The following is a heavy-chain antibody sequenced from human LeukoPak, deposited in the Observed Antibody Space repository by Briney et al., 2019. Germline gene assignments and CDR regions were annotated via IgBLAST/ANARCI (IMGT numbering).Heavy chain of an antibody. D-gene: IGHD3-10*01. CDR1: GGSFSGYY. CDR2: INHSGGT. Sequence: SETLSLTCAVYGGSFSGYYWSWIRQPPGKGLEWIGEINHSGGTNYNPSLKSRVTISVDTSKNQFSLKLSSVTAADTAVYYCARGKTVGTYYYGSGSSAYATYFDYWGQGTLVTVSS. V-gene: IGHV4-34*01. CDR3: ARGKTVGTYYYGSGSSAYATYFDY. J-gene: IGHJ4*02.